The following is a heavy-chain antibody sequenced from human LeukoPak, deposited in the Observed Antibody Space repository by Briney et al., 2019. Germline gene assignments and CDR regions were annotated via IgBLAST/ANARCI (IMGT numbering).Heavy chain of an antibody. D-gene: IGHD5-12*01. CDR2: IVPIFGAT. CDR1: GGTFRKYD. J-gene: IGHJ4*02. CDR3: ASGGQLSGSDWD. V-gene: IGHV1-69*13. Sequence: SVKVSCKASGGTFRKYDISWVRQAPGQGLEWMGRIVPIFGATKNAQELQGRVTITADESTTTAYMELSSLRSEDTAVYYCASGGQLSGSDWDWGQGTLVTVSS.